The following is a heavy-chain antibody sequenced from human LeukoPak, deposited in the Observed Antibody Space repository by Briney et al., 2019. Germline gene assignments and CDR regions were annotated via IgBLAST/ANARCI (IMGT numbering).Heavy chain of an antibody. CDR1: GGSISSYY. CDR2: IYYSGST. Sequence: SETLSLTCTVSGGSISSYYWSWIRQPPGKGLVWIGYIYYSGSTNYNPSLKSRVTISVDTSKNQFSLKLSSVTAADTAVYYCARDGSGSSTFDYWGQGTLVTVSS. V-gene: IGHV4-59*12. CDR3: ARDGSGSSTFDY. J-gene: IGHJ4*02. D-gene: IGHD3-10*01.